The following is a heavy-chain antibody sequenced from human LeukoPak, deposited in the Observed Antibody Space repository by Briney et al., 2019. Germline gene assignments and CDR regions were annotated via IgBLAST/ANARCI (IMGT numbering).Heavy chain of an antibody. CDR2: IYYSGST. CDR1: GGSISSGGYY. D-gene: IGHD1-1*01. CDR3: ARGSNWNCGPPFDY. J-gene: IGHJ4*02. Sequence: SETLSLTCTVSGGSISSGGYYWSWIRQHPGKGLEWIGYIYYSGSTYYNPSLRSRVTISIDTSKNQFSLKLTSVTAADTAVYYCARGSNWNCGPPFDYWGQGTPVTVSS. V-gene: IGHV4-31*03.